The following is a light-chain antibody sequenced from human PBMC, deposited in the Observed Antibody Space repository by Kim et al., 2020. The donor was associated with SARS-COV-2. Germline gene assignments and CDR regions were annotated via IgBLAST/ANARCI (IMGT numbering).Light chain of an antibody. V-gene: IGKV3-20*01. CDR3: QQYFNSPVT. CDR2: DAS. CDR1: QTVTSSY. J-gene: IGKJ4*01. Sequence: EVVLTQSPGTLSLSPGERATLSCRASQTVTSSYLVWYQQTPGQPPRLLIYDASRRATGIPDRFSGSGSGTDFTLTINGLEPEDSAVYYCQQYFNSPVTFGGGTKVVIK.